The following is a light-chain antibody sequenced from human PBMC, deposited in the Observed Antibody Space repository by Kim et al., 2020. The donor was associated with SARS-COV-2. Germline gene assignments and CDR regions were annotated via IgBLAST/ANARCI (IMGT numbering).Light chain of an antibody. CDR3: GTWDDSLGAGL. J-gene: IGLJ3*02. Sequence: QSVLTQPPSVSAAPGQKVTISCSGSSSNIGNNYVSWYQHLPGTAPKLLIYDNNKRPSGIPDRFSGSNSGTSATLGITGLQTGDEADYYCGTWDDSLGAGLFGGGTQLTVL. CDR2: DNN. V-gene: IGLV1-51*01. CDR1: SSNIGNNY.